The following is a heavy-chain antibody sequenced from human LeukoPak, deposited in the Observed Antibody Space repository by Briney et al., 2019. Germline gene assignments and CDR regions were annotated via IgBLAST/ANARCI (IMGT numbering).Heavy chain of an antibody. CDR3: ARVHRVTVIVDDRWFFDI. V-gene: IGHV4-59*01. D-gene: IGHD3-22*01. CDR1: GDSISSYY. CDR2: IFHRGST. J-gene: IGHJ3*02. Sequence: SETLSLTCTVSGDSISSYYWTWIRQPPGKGLEWIGDIFHRGSTNYSPSLKSRVTISVDTSKNQFSLRPSSVTAADTAVYYCARVHRVTVIVDDRWFFDIWGQGTMVTVSS.